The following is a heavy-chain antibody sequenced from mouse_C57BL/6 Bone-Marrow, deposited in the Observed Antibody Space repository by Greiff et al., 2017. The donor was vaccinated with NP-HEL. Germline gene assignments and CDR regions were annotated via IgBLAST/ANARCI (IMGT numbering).Heavy chain of an antibody. V-gene: IGHV1-81*01. CDR3: SREYYYGSSYNY. CDR2: IYPRSGNT. CDR1: GYTFTSYG. Sequence: QVQLKESGAELARPGASVKLSCKASGYTFTSYGISWVQQRTGQGLEWIGEIYPRSGNTYYNEKFKGKATLTADKSSSPAYMELRSLTSEDSAVYFCSREYYYGSSYNYWGQGTTLTVSS. J-gene: IGHJ2*01. D-gene: IGHD1-1*01.